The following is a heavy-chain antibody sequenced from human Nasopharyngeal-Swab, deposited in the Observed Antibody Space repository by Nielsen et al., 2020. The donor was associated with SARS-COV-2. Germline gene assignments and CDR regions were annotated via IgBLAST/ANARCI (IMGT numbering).Heavy chain of an antibody. CDR2: IYNSGST. J-gene: IGHJ4*02. Sequence: WIRQPPGKGLEWIGYIYNSGSTYYNPSLKSRVTISVGTSKNQFSLKLSSVTAADTAVYSCAREYRRITIFGVVINGFDYWGQGTLVTVSS. CDR3: AREYRRITIFGVVINGFDY. V-gene: IGHV4-30-4*01. D-gene: IGHD3-3*01.